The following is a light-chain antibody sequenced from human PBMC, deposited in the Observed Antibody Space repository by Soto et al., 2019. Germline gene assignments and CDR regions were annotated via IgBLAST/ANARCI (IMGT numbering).Light chain of an antibody. Sequence: EMVLTQSPGTLSLSPGERATLSCRASQSVSSSYLAWYQQKPGQAPRLLIYGASSRATGIPDRFSGSGSGKDFTLTISILEPEDFAVYYCQQYGTSQPFGQGTKVEI. J-gene: IGKJ1*01. CDR3: QQYGTSQP. V-gene: IGKV3-20*01. CDR2: GAS. CDR1: QSVSSSY.